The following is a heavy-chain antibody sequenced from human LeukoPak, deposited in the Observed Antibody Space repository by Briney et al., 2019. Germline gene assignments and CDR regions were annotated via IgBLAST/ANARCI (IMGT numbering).Heavy chain of an antibody. CDR3: ARERGSTGYYKPYYFDY. Sequence: SVKASCKASGGTFSSYAISWVRQAPGQGLEWMGGIIPIFGTANYAQKFQGRVTITADESTSTAYMELSSLRSEDTAVYYCARERGSTGYYKPYYFDYWGQGTLVTVSS. CDR2: IIPIFGTA. D-gene: IGHD3-9*01. CDR1: GGTFSSYA. V-gene: IGHV1-69*13. J-gene: IGHJ4*02.